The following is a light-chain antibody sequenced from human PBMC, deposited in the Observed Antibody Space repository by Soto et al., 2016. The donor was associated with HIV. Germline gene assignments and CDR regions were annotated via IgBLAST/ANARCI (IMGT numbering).Light chain of an antibody. J-gene: IGLJ1*01. V-gene: IGLV3-21*03. Sequence: SYELTQPPSVSVAPGRTASITCGGTTLEENLVHWYQQKPGQAPVLVVYDDTDRPSGIPERFSGSNSGNTATLSISKVEAGDEADYYCQVWDSNSDHYVFGTGTKVTVL. CDR3: QVWDSNSDHYV. CDR1: TLEENL. CDR2: DDT.